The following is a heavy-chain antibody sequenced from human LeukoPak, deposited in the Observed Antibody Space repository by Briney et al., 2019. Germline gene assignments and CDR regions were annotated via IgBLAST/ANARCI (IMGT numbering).Heavy chain of an antibody. CDR3: ARGNGSGSLKVLGY. CDR2: IYHSGST. J-gene: IGHJ4*02. Sequence: PSQTLSLTCAVSGGSISSGGYSWSWIRQPPGKGLEWIGYIYHSGSTYYNPSLKSRVTISVDRSKNQFSLKLSSVTAADTAVYYCARGNGSGSLKVLGYWGQGTLVTVSS. CDR1: GGSISSGGYS. V-gene: IGHV4-30-2*01. D-gene: IGHD3-10*01.